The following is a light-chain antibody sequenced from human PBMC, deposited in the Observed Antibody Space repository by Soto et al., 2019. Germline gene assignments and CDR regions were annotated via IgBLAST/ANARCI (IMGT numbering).Light chain of an antibody. V-gene: IGLV2-23*02. CDR1: SGDVGSYDF. CDR2: EVS. J-gene: IGLJ1*01. Sequence: QSALTQPASVSWSPGQSITISCTGTSGDVGSYDFVSWYQQHPGKAPKLLIYEVSQRPSGVSNRFSGSKSGNTASLTISGLQAEDEGDYYCCSSVGNGAAVFGTGTKLTVL. CDR3: CSSVGNGAAV.